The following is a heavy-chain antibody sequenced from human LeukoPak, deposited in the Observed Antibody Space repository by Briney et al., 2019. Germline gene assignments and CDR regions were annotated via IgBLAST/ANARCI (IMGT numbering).Heavy chain of an antibody. CDR3: ARSKALGYCSGGSCSDY. Sequence: SETLSLTCTVSGGSDAHYWTWIRQHPGKGLEWIGYISYDGSTNYNPSLKSRITISVDTSKNQFSLKLRSVTAADTAVYYCARSKALGYCSGGSCSDYWGQGTLVTVSS. CDR2: ISYDGST. J-gene: IGHJ4*02. CDR1: GGSDAHY. V-gene: IGHV4-31*03. D-gene: IGHD2-15*01.